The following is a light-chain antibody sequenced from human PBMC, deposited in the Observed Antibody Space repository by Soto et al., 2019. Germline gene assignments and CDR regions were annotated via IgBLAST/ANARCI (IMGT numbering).Light chain of an antibody. V-gene: IGKV3-20*01. CDR2: DVS. CDR3: QQYGSSGT. J-gene: IGKJ1*01. CDR1: QSVSSNY. Sequence: EIVLTQSPGTLSLSPGERASLSCRASQSVSSNYLAWYQQKSGQAPSLLIYDVSNRATGIPDRFSGSGSGTDFTLTISRLEPEDFAVYYCQQYGSSGTFGQGTKVDIK.